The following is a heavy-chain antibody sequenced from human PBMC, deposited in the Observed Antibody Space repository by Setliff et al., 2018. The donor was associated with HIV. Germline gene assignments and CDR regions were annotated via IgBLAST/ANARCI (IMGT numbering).Heavy chain of an antibody. V-gene: IGHV4-59*12. Sequence: SETLSLTCTVSDGSISSYYWSWIRQPPGKGLEWIGYIYSSGNTNYSPSLKSRVTISVDTSKNQFSLKLSSVTAADTAVYYCARGVNFDYWGQGTLVTVSS. D-gene: IGHD3-3*01. CDR1: DGSISSYY. J-gene: IGHJ4*02. CDR2: IYSSGNT. CDR3: ARGVNFDY.